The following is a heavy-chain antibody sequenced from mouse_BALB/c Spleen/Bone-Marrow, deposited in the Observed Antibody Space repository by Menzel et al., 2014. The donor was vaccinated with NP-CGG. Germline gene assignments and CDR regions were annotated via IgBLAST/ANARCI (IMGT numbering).Heavy chain of an antibody. D-gene: IGHD1-1*01. Sequence: EVKLMEKGEEKGKREVKIKLDKTTSGFNIKDTYMHWVKQRPEQGLEWIGRIDPAHGKTKNDPKFQGKDTITADTSSNTAYLQLSSLTSEDTAVYYCASYYYGSYGFAYWGQGTLVTVSA. CDR1: GFNIKDTY. J-gene: IGHJ3*01. CDR2: IDPAHGKT. V-gene: IGHV14-3*02. CDR3: ASYYYGSYGFAY.